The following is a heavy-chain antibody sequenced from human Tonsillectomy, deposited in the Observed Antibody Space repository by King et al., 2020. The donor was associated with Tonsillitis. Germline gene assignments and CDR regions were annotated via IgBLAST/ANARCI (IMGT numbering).Heavy chain of an antibody. CDR3: AKGGLWFGELYHSYYGRDV. D-gene: IGHD3-10*01. V-gene: IGHV3-30*18. CDR1: GFTFSSYG. CDR2: ISYDGSNK. Sequence: QLVQSGGGVVQPGRSLRLSCAASGFTFSSYGMHWVRQAPGKGLEWVAVISYDGSNKYYADSVKGRFTISRDNSKKTLYLQMNILRAEDTAVYYCAKGGLWFGELYHSYYGRDVWGQGTTVPVSS. J-gene: IGHJ6*02.